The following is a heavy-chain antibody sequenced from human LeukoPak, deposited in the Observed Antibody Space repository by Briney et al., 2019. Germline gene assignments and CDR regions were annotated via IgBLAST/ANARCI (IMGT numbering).Heavy chain of an antibody. Sequence: SETLSLTCTVSGGSISSYYWNWIRQPPGKGLEWIGYIYYSGSTNYNPSLKSRVTISVDTSKNQFSLKLNFVTAADTAVYYCARGYYYRLDVWGQGTTVTVSS. J-gene: IGHJ6*02. CDR2: IYYSGST. CDR1: GGSISSYY. CDR3: ARGYYYRLDV. V-gene: IGHV4-59*08.